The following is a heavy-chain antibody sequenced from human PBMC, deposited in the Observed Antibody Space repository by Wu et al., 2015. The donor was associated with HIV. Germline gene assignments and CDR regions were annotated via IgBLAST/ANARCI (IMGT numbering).Heavy chain of an antibody. V-gene: IGHV1-46*01. Sequence: QVQLVQSGAEVKKPGASVKVSCKAFGFTFSSYYMHWVRQAPGQGLEWMGMINPGGGSTSYAQKFRGRVIMTRDTSTTTVYMELSSLRSEDTAVYYCARLTQEYYYGMDVVGPRDHGHR. CDR2: INPGGGST. CDR1: GFTFSSYY. J-gene: IGHJ6*02. D-gene: IGHD6-6*01. CDR3: ARLTQEYYYGMDV.